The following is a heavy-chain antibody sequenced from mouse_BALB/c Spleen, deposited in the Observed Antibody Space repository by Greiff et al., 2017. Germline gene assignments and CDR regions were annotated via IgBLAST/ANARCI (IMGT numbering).Heavy chain of an antibody. CDR1: GYTFTSYW. V-gene: IGHV1S81*02. Sequence: VQLQQSGAELVKPGASVKLSCKASGYTFTSYWMHWVKQRPGQGLEWIGEINPSNGRTNYNEKFKSKATLTVDKSSSTAYMQLSSLTSEDSAVYYCARDYGSSWAMDYWGQGTSVTVSS. D-gene: IGHD1-1*01. J-gene: IGHJ4*01. CDR3: ARDYGSSWAMDY. CDR2: INPSNGRT.